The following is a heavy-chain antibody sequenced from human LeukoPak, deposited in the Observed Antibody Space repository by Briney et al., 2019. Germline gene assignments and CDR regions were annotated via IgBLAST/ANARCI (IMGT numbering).Heavy chain of an antibody. J-gene: IGHJ5*02. CDR1: GFTVSSNY. Sequence: GGSLRLSCAASGFTVSSNYMSWVRQAPGKGLEWVSVIYSGGSTYYADSVKGRFTISRDSSENTLYLQMNSLRAEDTAVYYCAKENYDILTRHGNWFDPWGQGTLVTVSS. CDR3: AKENYDILTRHGNWFDP. V-gene: IGHV3-53*05. CDR2: IYSGGST. D-gene: IGHD3-9*01.